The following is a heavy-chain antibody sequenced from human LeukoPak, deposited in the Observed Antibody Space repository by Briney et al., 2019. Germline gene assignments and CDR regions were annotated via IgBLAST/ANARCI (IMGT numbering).Heavy chain of an antibody. CDR1: GFTFSNYA. V-gene: IGHV3-15*01. D-gene: IGHD6-13*01. CDR2: IKSKTDGETT. J-gene: IGHJ4*02. Sequence: GGSLRLSCAASGFTFSNYAVGWVRQAPGKGLEWVGRIKSKTDGETTDYAAPVKGRFTISRDDSKNTLYVQMNSLKTEDTAVYYCTTESAGISGWGQGTLVTVSS. CDR3: TTESAGISG.